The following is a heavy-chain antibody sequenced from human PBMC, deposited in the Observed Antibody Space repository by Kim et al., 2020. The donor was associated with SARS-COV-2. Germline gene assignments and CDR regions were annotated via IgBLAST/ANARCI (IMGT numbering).Heavy chain of an antibody. D-gene: IGHD5-18*01. Sequence: TSNPAVRIRVTISVGTSKNQFSLKLSSVTAADTAVYYCARGAQLWYGNSYWGQGTLVTVSS. CDR3: ARGAQLWYGNSY. J-gene: IGHJ4*02. V-gene: IGHV4-59*09.